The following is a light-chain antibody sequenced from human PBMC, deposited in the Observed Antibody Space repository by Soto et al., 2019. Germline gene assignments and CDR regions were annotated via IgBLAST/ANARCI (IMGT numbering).Light chain of an antibody. V-gene: IGLV2-14*01. CDR1: SSDVGGYNY. J-gene: IGLJ1*01. CDR3: NSYTSKSTGV. Sequence: QSALTHPASVSGSPGQSLPISCTGTSSDVGGYNYVSWYQPHPGKAPKLIIYEVSNRPSGVSTRFSGSTSGNTASLTISWLQSEDEADYSCNSYTSKSTGVVVTGTKLTVL. CDR2: EVS.